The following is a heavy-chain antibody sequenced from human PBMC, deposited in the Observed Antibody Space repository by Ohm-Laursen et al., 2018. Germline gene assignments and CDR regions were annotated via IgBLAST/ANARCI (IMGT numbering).Heavy chain of an antibody. D-gene: IGHD2-15*01. J-gene: IGHJ6*02. CDR1: GFSLRTGGVG. CDR2: VYSNDDK. V-gene: IGHV2-5*01. Sequence: TQTLTLTFTFSGFSLRTGGVGVGWIRQPPGKALEWLALVYSNDDKRYTPSLRSRLTITKDTSKNQVVLTMTNMDPEATGTYYCAHIPLSGPYGMDVWGQGTTVTVSS. CDR3: AHIPLSGPYGMDV.